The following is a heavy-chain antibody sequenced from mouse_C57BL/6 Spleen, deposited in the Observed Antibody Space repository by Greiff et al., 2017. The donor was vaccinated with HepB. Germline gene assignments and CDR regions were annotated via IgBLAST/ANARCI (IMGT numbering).Heavy chain of an antibody. D-gene: IGHD1-1*01. V-gene: IGHV1-76*01. CDR3: ARGGLITTVVDWFAY. Sequence: QVQLKESGAELVRPGASVKLSCKASGYTFTDYYINWVKQRPGQGLEWIARIYPGSGNTYYNEKFKGKATLTAEKSSSTAYMQLSSLTSEDSAVYFCARGGLITTVVDWFAYWGQGTLVTVSA. CDR2: IYPGSGNT. J-gene: IGHJ3*01. CDR1: GYTFTDYY.